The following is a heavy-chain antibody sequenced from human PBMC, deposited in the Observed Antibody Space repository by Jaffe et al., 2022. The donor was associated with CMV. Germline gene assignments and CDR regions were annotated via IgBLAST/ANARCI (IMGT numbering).Heavy chain of an antibody. CDR2: IKQDGSEK. Sequence: EVQLVESGGGLVQPGGSLRLSCAASGFTFSSYWMSWVRQAPGKGLEWVANIKQDGSEKYYVDSVKGRFTISRDNAKNSLYLQMNSLRAEDTAVYYCAREGDVVVPAAIQPSTEYYFDYWGQGTLVTVSS. V-gene: IGHV3-7*01. CDR3: AREGDVVVPAAIQPSTEYYFDY. J-gene: IGHJ4*02. D-gene: IGHD2-2*02. CDR1: GFTFSSYW.